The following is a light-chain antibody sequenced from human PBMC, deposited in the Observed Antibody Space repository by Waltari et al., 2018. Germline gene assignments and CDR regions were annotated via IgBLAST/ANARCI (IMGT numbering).Light chain of an antibody. CDR3: EQGDRTPPYT. CDR2: AAS. V-gene: IGKV1-39*01. J-gene: IGKJ2*01. Sequence: DIQMTQSPSSLSASVGDRVTITCRARQSITNYLNWYPHKPGKAPKLLISAASSLQRGGPSRFSERGSGTECTGTMSGLQPEDFARYDGEQGDRTPPYTFGQGTKLEIK. CDR1: QSITNY.